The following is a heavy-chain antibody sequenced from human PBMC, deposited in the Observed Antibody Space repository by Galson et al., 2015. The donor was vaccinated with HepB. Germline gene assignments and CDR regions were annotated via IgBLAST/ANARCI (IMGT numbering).Heavy chain of an antibody. J-gene: IGHJ5*02. V-gene: IGHV3-30-3*01. Sequence: SLRLSCAASGFTFSSYAMHWVRQAPGKGLEWVAVISYDGSNKYYADSVKGRFTISRDNSKNTLYLQMNSLRAEDTAVYYCARDREAAAGSPGWFDPWGQGTLVTVSS. CDR1: GFTFSSYA. D-gene: IGHD6-13*01. CDR2: ISYDGSNK. CDR3: ARDREAAAGSPGWFDP.